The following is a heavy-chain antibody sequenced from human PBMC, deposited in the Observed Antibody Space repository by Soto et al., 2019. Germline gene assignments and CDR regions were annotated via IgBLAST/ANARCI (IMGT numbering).Heavy chain of an antibody. J-gene: IGHJ6*02. CDR1: GFTFSGYA. D-gene: IGHD3-3*01. CDR3: ARGGYXFWSGYYTNNYYYGMDV. Sequence: PGGSLRLSCAASGFTFSGYAMHWVRQAPGKGLEWVAVISYDGSNKYYADSVKGRFTISRDNSKNTLYLQMNSLRAEDTAVYYCARGGYXFWSGYYTNNYYYGMDVWGQGTTVTVSS. V-gene: IGHV3-30-3*01. CDR2: ISYDGSNK.